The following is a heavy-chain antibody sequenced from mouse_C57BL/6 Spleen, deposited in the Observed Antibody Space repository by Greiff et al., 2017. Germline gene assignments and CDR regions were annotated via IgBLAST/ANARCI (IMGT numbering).Heavy chain of an antibody. Sequence: EVQVVESGGGLVQPGGSLSLSCAASGFTFTDYYMSWVRQPPGKALEWLGFIRNKANGYTTEYSASVKGRFTISRDNSQSILYLQMNALRAEDSATYYCARSPFYYDYEGVGFDYWGQGTTLTVSS. J-gene: IGHJ2*01. CDR3: ARSPFYYDYEGVGFDY. CDR1: GFTFTDYY. CDR2: IRNKANGYTT. D-gene: IGHD2-4*01. V-gene: IGHV7-3*01.